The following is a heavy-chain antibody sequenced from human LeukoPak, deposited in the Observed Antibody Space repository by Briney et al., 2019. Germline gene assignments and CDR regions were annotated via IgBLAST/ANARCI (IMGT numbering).Heavy chain of an antibody. CDR1: GGSFSGYY. V-gene: IGHV4-59*10. Sequence: SETLSLTCAVYGGSFSGYYWSWIRQPAGQGLEWIGRVYSSGSTDYNPSLKSRLSISVDMSTIQFSLRLSSVTVADTAVYYCARTPLRGATFFTSYPNWFDTWGQGTLVTVSS. CDR3: ARTPLRGATFFTSYPNWFDT. CDR2: VYSSGST. J-gene: IGHJ5*02. D-gene: IGHD3-10*01.